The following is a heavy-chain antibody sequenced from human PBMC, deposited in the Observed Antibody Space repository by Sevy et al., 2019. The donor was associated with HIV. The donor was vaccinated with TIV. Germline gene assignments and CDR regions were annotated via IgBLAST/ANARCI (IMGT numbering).Heavy chain of an antibody. J-gene: IGHJ6*02. V-gene: IGHV3-21*01. CDR2: ISSSSSYI. CDR1: GFTFSSYS. CDR3: ARTVGRLRIPFSYYYYYGMDV. Sequence: GGSLRLSCAASGFTFSSYSMNWVRQAPGKGLEWVSSISSSSSYIYYADSVKGRFTISRDNAKNSLYLQMNSLRAEDTAVYYCARTVGRLRIPFSYYYYYGMDVWGQGTTVTVSS. D-gene: IGHD4-17*01.